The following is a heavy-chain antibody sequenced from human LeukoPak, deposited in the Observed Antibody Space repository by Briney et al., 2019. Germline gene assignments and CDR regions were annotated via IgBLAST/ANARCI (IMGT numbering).Heavy chain of an antibody. J-gene: IGHJ4*02. CDR2: ISAYHGNT. CDR1: GYSFTSYG. D-gene: IGHD4-4*01. CDR3: ARGPTGIDY. V-gene: IGHV1-18*01. Sequence: SVKVSCKASGYSFTSYGISWVRQAPGQGLEWMGWISAYHGNTNYAQKHQYRVTMTTDTSTSTAYMELRSLRSDDTAVDDCARGPTGIDYWGEGTLVTVSS.